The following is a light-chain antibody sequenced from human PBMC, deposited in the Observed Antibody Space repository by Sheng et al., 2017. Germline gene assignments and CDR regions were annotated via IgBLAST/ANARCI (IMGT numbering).Light chain of an antibody. J-gene: IGKJ1*01. CDR2: AAS. CDR1: QGISFD. Sequence: DIQMTQSPSAMSASVEDRVTITCRASQGISFDLAWFQQKPGKVPKRLIYAASSLQSGVPSRFSGGGSGTEFTLTINSLQPEDFATYYCQNYKSAPLTFGQGTRVEI. V-gene: IGKV1-17*03. CDR3: QNYKSAPLT.